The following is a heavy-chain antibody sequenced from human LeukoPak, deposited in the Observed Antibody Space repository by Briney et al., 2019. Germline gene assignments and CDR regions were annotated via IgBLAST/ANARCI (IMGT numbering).Heavy chain of an antibody. D-gene: IGHD4-17*01. V-gene: IGHV3-23*01. CDR1: GFTFNSYA. CDR3: AKDAMATVTYFDS. J-gene: IGHJ4*02. Sequence: GGSLRLSCATSGFTFNSYAMSWVRQAPGKGLEWVPGLSGSGGDTDYADSVKGGFTISRDNSRNTLYLQMNSLRSEDTAVYYCAKDAMATVTYFDSWGQGSLVTVSS. CDR2: LSGSGGDT.